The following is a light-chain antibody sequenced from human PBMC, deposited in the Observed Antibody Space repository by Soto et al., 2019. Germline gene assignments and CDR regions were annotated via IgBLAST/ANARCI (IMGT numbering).Light chain of an antibody. CDR3: QQLNSHPRT. J-gene: IGKJ2*01. Sequence: DIQLTQSPIFLSASVGDRVTISCRASQAIFNYLAGYQQKPGKAPNLLLFGASTLQSGVPSRFSGSGSGTEFTLTISRLQPEDFATYYCQQLNSHPRTFGQGTKLEIK. V-gene: IGKV1-9*01. CDR1: QAIFNY. CDR2: GAS.